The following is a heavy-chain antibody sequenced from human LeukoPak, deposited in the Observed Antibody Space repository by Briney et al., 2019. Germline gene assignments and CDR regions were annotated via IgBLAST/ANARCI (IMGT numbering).Heavy chain of an antibody. V-gene: IGHV4-34*01. CDR2: IDHSGST. CDR1: GGSFSGYD. D-gene: IGHD6-19*01. Sequence: SETLSLTCAVYGGSFSGYDWSWIRQPPAQGLESIGEIDHSGSTNHNPSLKSRVTISVDTSKNQFSLKLSSVTAADTAVYFCATRQSNGWYDWFDPWGQGTLVTVSS. J-gene: IGHJ5*02. CDR3: ATRQSNGWYDWFDP.